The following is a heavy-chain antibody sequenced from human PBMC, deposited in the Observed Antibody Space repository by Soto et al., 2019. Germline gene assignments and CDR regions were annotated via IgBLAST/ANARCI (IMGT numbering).Heavy chain of an antibody. CDR3: ARETYYYGSGSSYRLDY. Sequence: GGSLRLSCAASGFTFSSYGMHWVRQAPGKGLEWVAVIWYDGSNKYYADSVKGRFTISRDNSKNTLYLQMNSLRAEDTAVYYCARETYYYGSGSSYRLDYWGQGTLFTVSS. CDR1: GFTFSSYG. CDR2: IWYDGSNK. D-gene: IGHD3-10*01. J-gene: IGHJ4*02. V-gene: IGHV3-33*01.